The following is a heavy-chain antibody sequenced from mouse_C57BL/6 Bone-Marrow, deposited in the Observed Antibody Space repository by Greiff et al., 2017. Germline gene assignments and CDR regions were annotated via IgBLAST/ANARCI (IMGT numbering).Heavy chain of an antibody. D-gene: IGHD2-1*01. Sequence: VKLQQSGAELARPGASVKLSCKASGYTFTSYGISWVKQRPGQGLEWIGEIYPRSGNTYYNEEFKGKATLTADKSSSTAYMELRSLTSEDSAVYFCARTGGHYGNYVYAMDYWGQGTSVTVSS. CDR2: IYPRSGNT. CDR1: GYTFTSYG. V-gene: IGHV1-81*01. CDR3: ARTGGHYGNYVYAMDY. J-gene: IGHJ4*01.